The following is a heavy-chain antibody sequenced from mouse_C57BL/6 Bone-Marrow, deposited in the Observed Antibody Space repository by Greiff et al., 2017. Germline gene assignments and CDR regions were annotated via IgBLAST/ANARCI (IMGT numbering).Heavy chain of an antibody. Sequence: EVKLVESGGGLVKPGGSLKLSCAASGFTFSDYGMHWVRQAPEQGLEWVAYISSGSSPLYYADTVKGRFTIYRDNAKNTLFLQMPSLRSEDTAMYYGARTSVVGDAMDYWGQGTSVTVSS. CDR3: ARTSVVGDAMDY. CDR1: GFTFSDYG. J-gene: IGHJ4*01. D-gene: IGHD1-1*01. V-gene: IGHV5-17*01. CDR2: ISSGSSPL.